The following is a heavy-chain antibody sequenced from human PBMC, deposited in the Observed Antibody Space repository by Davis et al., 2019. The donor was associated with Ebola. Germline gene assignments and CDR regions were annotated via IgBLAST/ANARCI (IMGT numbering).Heavy chain of an antibody. D-gene: IGHD2-15*01. Sequence: PSETLSLTCTVSGGSISSSSYYWGWIRQPPGKGLEWIGSIYYSGSTYYNPSLKSRVTISVDTSKNQFSLKLSSVTAADTAVYYCARGGELVVVAATNLYYYGMDVWGKGTTVTVSS. CDR1: GGSISSSSYY. CDR3: ARGGELVVVAATNLYYYGMDV. CDR2: IYYSGST. V-gene: IGHV4-39*07. J-gene: IGHJ6*04.